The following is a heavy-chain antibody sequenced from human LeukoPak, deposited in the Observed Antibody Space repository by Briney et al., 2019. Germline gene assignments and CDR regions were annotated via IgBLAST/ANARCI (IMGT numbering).Heavy chain of an antibody. V-gene: IGHV5-51*01. J-gene: IGHJ4*02. CDR1: GYSFTTYW. CDR3: ARPLSSYSYVDS. CDR2: IYPGDSDT. Sequence: GESLKISCKVSGYSFTTYWISWVRQMPGKGLEWMGIIYPGDSDTRYSPSFQGQVTISADKSISTAYLQWSSLKASDTAMYYCARPLSSYSYVDSWGQGTLVTVSS. D-gene: IGHD3-10*01.